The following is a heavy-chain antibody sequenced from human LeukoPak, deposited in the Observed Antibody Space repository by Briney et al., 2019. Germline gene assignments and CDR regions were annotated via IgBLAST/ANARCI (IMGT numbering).Heavy chain of an antibody. J-gene: IGHJ4*02. CDR3: ARGFYGDFVGDYFDY. Sequence: SETLSLTCTVSGGSISGGNYYWSWIRQPAGKGLEWIGRIYSSGSTNYNPSLKSRVTISLDTSKDQFSLKVSSVTAADTAVYYCARGFYGDFVGDYFDYWGQGTLVTVSS. CDR1: GGSISGGNYY. V-gene: IGHV4-61*02. CDR2: IYSSGST. D-gene: IGHD4-17*01.